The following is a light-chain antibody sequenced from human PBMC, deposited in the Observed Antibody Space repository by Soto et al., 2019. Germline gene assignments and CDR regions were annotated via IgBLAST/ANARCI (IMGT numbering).Light chain of an antibody. CDR1: SNDVGGYNY. CDR2: EVS. Sequence: QSALTQPASVSGSPGQSITISCTGTSNDVGGYNYVSWYQQHPGKVPKLMIYEVSNRPSGVSNRFSGSKSGNTASLTISGLQAEDEADYYCCSYAGSSTFYVFGTGTKVTVL. J-gene: IGLJ1*01. V-gene: IGLV2-23*02. CDR3: CSYAGSSTFYV.